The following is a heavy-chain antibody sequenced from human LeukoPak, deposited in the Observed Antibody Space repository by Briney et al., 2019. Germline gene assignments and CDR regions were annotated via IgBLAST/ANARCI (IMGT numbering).Heavy chain of an antibody. Sequence: GGSLRLSCAASGFTFDDYAMHWVRQAPGKGLEWVSLISGDGGSTFYADSVKGRFTISRDNSKNSLYLQMNSLRTEDTALYYCAKTGIGSWSFDYWGQGTLVTVSS. J-gene: IGHJ4*02. CDR2: ISGDGGST. CDR3: AKTGIGSWSFDY. V-gene: IGHV3-43*02. CDR1: GFTFDDYA. D-gene: IGHD6-13*01.